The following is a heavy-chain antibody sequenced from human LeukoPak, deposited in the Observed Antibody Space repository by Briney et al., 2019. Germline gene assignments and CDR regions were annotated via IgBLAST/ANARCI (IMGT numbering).Heavy chain of an antibody. V-gene: IGHV3-23*01. CDR1: GFTFSSYA. CDR2: IVGSVGST. J-gene: IGHJ4*02. D-gene: IGHD6-13*01. CDR3: ARAMVTAAGFPDY. Sequence: PGGSLRLSCAASGFTFSSYAMSWVRQAPGKGLEWVSGIVGSVGSTYYADSVKGRFTISRDNAKNSLFLQMNSLRAEDTAVYYCARAMVTAAGFPDYWGQGTLVIVSS.